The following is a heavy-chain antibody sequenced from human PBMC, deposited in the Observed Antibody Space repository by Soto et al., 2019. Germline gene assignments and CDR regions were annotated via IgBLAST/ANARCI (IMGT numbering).Heavy chain of an antibody. J-gene: IGHJ4*02. CDR2: ISGSGGST. CDR3: AKNRPMITFGGVIGSPGY. Sequence: GGSLRLSCAASGFTFSSYAMSWVRQAPGKGLEWVSAISGSGGSTYYADSVKGRFTISRDNSKNTLYLQMNSLRAEDTAVYYCAKNRPMITFGGVIGSPGYWGQGTMLTVSS. V-gene: IGHV3-23*01. D-gene: IGHD3-16*02. CDR1: GFTFSSYA.